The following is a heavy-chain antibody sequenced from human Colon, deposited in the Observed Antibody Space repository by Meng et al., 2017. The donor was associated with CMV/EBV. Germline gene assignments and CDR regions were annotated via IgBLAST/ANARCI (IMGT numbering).Heavy chain of an antibody. V-gene: IGHV1-2*02. J-gene: IGHJ4*02. Sequence: QVQLVQSGTEVKKPGAAVKVSCQASGYTFTANHLHWVRQAPGQGLEWMGWIYPQGGGTYFAQKFQDRVTLTRDTSITTAYMELSGLTSDDTAIYYCVRESWYFDFWGEGTLVTVSS. CDR2: IYPQGGGT. CDR3: VRESWYFDF. D-gene: IGHD6-13*01. CDR1: GYTFTANH.